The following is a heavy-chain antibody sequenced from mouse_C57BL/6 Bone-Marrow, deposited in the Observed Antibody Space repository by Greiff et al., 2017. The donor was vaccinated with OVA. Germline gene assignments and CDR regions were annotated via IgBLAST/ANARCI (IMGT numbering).Heavy chain of an antibody. Sequence: QVQLKESGAELARPGASVKLSCKASGYTFTSYGISWVKQRTGQGLEWIGEIYPRSGNTYYNEKFEGKATLTADKSSSTAYMELRSLTSEDSAVYFCASGGFAYWGQGTLVTVSA. J-gene: IGHJ3*01. V-gene: IGHV1-81*01. CDR2: IYPRSGNT. CDR1: GYTFTSYG. CDR3: ASGGFAY.